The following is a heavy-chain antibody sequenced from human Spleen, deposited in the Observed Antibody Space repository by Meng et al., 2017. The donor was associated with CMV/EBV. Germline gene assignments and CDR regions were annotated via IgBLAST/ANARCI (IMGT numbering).Heavy chain of an antibody. J-gene: IGHJ5*02. CDR3: ARGGPLKIWFDP. V-gene: IGHV4-61*01. D-gene: IGHD1-26*01. Sequence: GSLRLSCTVSGGSVTIGSYYWSWIRQPPGKGLEWLGYIYYSGSTNYNPNPSLESRVSISADTSKNQFSLRLSSVTAADTAVYYCARGGPLKIWFDPWGQGTLVTVSS. CDR2: IYYSGST. CDR1: GGSVTIGSYY.